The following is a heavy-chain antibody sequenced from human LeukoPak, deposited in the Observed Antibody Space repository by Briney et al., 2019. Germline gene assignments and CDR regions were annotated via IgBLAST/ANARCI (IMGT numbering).Heavy chain of an antibody. Sequence: GGSLRLSCAASGFTFSSYAMSWVRQAPGKGLEWVSAISGSGGSTYYADSVKGRFTISRDNSKNTLYLQMNSLRAEDTAVYYCAKTYSSGWYVSGGNYWGQGTLVTVSS. V-gene: IGHV3-23*01. CDR2: ISGSGGST. CDR1: GFTFSSYA. J-gene: IGHJ4*02. CDR3: AKTYSSGWYVSGGNY. D-gene: IGHD6-19*01.